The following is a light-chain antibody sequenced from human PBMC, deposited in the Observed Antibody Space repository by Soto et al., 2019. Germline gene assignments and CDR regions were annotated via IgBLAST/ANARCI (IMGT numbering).Light chain of an antibody. V-gene: IGKV1-39*01. CDR2: GAS. CDR1: QSISRY. Sequence: SQMTKSPCSLSPSIGERLTMSGRTSQSISRYVNWYQQKPGRAPKLLIYGASTLESGVPSRFSGSGSGTDLTVTINNLQPEDFASSFCQESYSTPRTFGGGTKVDIK. CDR3: QESYSTPRT. J-gene: IGKJ4*01.